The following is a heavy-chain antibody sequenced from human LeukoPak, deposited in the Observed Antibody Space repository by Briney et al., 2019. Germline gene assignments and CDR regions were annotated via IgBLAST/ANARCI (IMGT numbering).Heavy chain of an antibody. CDR2: INHSGST. CDR3: ARDCSSTSCLGIYYYYYYGMDV. V-gene: IGHV4-34*01. Sequence: SETLSLTCAVYGGSFSGYYWSWIRQPPGKGLEWIGEINHSGSTNYNPSLKSRVTISVDTSKNQSSLKLSSVTAADTAVYYCARDCSSTSCLGIYYYYYYGMDVWGQGTTVTISS. D-gene: IGHD2-2*01. J-gene: IGHJ6*02. CDR1: GGSFSGYY.